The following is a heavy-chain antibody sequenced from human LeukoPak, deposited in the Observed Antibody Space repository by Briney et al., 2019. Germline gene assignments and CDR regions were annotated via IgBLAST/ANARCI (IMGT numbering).Heavy chain of an antibody. Sequence: GASVKVSCKASGGTFSSYAISWVRQAPGQGLEWMGGIIPIFGTANYAQKFQGRVTITADESTSTAYMELSSLRSEDTAVYYCARSTYYYDSSGYYPQMNYFDYWGQGTLVTVSS. CDR3: ARSTYYYDSSGYYPQMNYFDY. J-gene: IGHJ4*02. CDR1: GGTFSSYA. CDR2: IIPIFGTA. V-gene: IGHV1-69*13. D-gene: IGHD3-22*01.